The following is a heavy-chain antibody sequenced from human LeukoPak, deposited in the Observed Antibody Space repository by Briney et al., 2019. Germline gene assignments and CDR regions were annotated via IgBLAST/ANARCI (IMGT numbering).Heavy chain of an antibody. CDR2: IYYSGST. J-gene: IGHJ6*02. Sequence: SETLSLTCTVSGGSISSYYWSWIRQPPGKGLEWIGYIYYSGSTNYNPSLKSRVTISVDTSKNQFSLKLSSVTAADTAVYYCAREAIHSGYLYYYYYGMDVWGQGTTVTVSS. D-gene: IGHD3-22*01. V-gene: IGHV4-59*01. CDR3: AREAIHSGYLYYYYYGMDV. CDR1: GGSISSYY.